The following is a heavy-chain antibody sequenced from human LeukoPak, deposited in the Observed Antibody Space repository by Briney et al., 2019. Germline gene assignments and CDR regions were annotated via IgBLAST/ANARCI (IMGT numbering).Heavy chain of an antibody. D-gene: IGHD6-6*01. CDR1: GRSISSSSYY. CDR2: IYYSGST. Sequence: SETLSLTCTVSGRSISSSSYYWGWIRQPPGKGLEWIGSIYYSGSTYHNPSLKSRVTISVDTSNNQFSLKRGSVTAADTAVYYCVREGAEQLAGASDYWGQGTLVTVSS. V-gene: IGHV4-39*07. J-gene: IGHJ4*02. CDR3: VREGAEQLAGASDY.